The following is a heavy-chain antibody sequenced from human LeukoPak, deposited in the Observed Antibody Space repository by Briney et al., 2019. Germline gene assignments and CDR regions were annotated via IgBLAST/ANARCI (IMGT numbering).Heavy chain of an antibody. Sequence: SETLSLTCTVSGGSVSSSSYIWDWIRQPPGKGLEWIGSIYYSNSTYYNPSLKSRVTISVDTSKNQISLKLTSVTAADTAVYYCAREITMAFYGMDVWGQGTTVTVSS. CDR1: GGSVSSSSYI. D-gene: IGHD3-10*01. V-gene: IGHV4-39*07. CDR3: AREITMAFYGMDV. CDR2: IYYSNST. J-gene: IGHJ6*02.